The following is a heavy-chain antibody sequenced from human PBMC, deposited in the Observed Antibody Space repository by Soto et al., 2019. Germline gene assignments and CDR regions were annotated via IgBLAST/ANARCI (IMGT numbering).Heavy chain of an antibody. J-gene: IGHJ4*02. CDR2: IIPIFGTA. D-gene: IGHD3-16*02. CDR3: ARVGLGELSSINLDFDY. Sequence: QVQLVQSGAEVKKPGSSVKVSCKASGGTFSSYAISWVRQAPGQGLEWMGGIIPIFGTANYAQKFQGRVTITADEATSTAYMELSSLRSEDTAVYYCARVGLGELSSINLDFDYWGQGTLVTVSS. CDR1: GGTFSSYA. V-gene: IGHV1-69*12.